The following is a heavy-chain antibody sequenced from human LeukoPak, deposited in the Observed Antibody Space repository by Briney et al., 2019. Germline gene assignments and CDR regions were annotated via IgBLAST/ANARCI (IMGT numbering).Heavy chain of an antibody. J-gene: IGHJ4*02. V-gene: IGHV3-23*01. D-gene: IGHD6-19*01. Sequence: GGSLRLSCAASGFTFSSYAMSWVRQAPGKGLEWVSAISGSGGSTYYADSVKGRFTISRDNAKNSLYLQMNSLRAEDSAVYYCARVGSSGWAQLDYWGQGTLVTVSS. CDR2: ISGSGGST. CDR3: ARVGSSGWAQLDY. CDR1: GFTFSSYA.